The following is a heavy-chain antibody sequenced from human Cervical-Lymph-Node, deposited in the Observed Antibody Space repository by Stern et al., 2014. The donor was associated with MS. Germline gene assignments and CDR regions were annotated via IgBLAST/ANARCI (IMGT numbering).Heavy chain of an antibody. D-gene: IGHD3-22*01. Sequence: VQLLQSGAEVKKPGSSVKVSCKASGGTFSSYAITWVRQAPGRGLEWMGEIIPMFGTTKYAQKFQGRVTIIADGSTTTAYMELSSLRSEDTAVYYCARRDYYDSSGYYGDAFDIWGQGTIVTVS. CDR2: IIPMFGTT. CDR1: GGTFSSYA. CDR3: ARRDYYDSSGYYGDAFDI. V-gene: IGHV1-69*01. J-gene: IGHJ3*02.